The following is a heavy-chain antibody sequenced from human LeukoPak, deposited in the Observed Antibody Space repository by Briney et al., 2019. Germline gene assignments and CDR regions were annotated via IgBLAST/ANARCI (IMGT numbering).Heavy chain of an antibody. Sequence: PGGSLRLSRAASGFTFSTYWMSWVRQAPGKGLEWVANIKQDGSEKYYVDSVKGRFTISRDNAKNSLYLQMNSLRAEDTALYYCARDKIAGATHFDYWGQGTLVTVSS. CDR3: ARDKIAGATHFDY. CDR1: GFTFSTYW. D-gene: IGHD1-26*01. V-gene: IGHV3-7*01. J-gene: IGHJ4*02. CDR2: IKQDGSEK.